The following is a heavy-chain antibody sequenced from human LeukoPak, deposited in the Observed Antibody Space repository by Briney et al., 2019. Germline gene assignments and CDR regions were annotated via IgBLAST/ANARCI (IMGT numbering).Heavy chain of an antibody. D-gene: IGHD3-9*01. Sequence: GGSLRLSCAASEFTFSMYWMSWVRQAPGKGLEWVANIKQDGTEKSYVDSVKGRFTISRDNAKNSLDLQMNSLRAEDTAVYYCARFNYDILTGYSYYFDYWGQGTLVTVSS. CDR3: ARFNYDILTGYSYYFDY. CDR2: IKQDGTEK. V-gene: IGHV3-7*01. CDR1: EFTFSMYW. J-gene: IGHJ4*02.